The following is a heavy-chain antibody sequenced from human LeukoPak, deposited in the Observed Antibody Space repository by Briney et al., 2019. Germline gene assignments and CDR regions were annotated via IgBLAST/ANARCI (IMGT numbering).Heavy chain of an antibody. CDR1: GFTFSTHA. V-gene: IGHV3-30*04. J-gene: IGHJ6*03. D-gene: IGHD3-16*01. CDR3: ARAGGSARGYYYYMDV. CDR2: ISYDGSNK. Sequence: GGSLRLSCAASGFTFSTHAIHWVRQAPGKGLEWVAVISYDGSNKYYADSVKGRFTISRDNSKNTLFLQMSSLRAEDSAVYYCARAGGSARGYYYYMDVWGKGTTVTVSS.